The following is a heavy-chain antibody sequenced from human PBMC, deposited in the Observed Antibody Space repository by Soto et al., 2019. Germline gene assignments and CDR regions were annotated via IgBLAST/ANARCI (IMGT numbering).Heavy chain of an antibody. CDR2: TYYKSKWNN. CDR3: TGITWFRGMDV. V-gene: IGHV6-1*01. Sequence: SQTLSLTCVISGDSVSSNSAGWNWIRQSSSRGLEWLGRTYYKSKWNNDYALSVKSRITINPDTSKNQFSLHLYSVTPEDTAVYYCTGITWFRGMDVWGQGTPVTVSS. J-gene: IGHJ6*02. CDR1: GDSVSSNSAG. D-gene: IGHD3-10*01.